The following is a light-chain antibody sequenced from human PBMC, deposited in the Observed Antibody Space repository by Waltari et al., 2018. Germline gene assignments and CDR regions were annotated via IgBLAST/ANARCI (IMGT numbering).Light chain of an antibody. V-gene: IGLV2-8*01. CDR2: EVS. CDR1: SSDVGGYNF. Sequence: QSALTQPPSASGSPGQSVTISCTGTSSDVGGYNFVSWYQQHPGKAPKLMIYEVSKRPSGVPDRFSGSKSGNTASLTVSVLQAEDEADFYCSSFTGSNNRVFGGGTKVTVL. CDR3: SSFTGSNNRV. J-gene: IGLJ3*02.